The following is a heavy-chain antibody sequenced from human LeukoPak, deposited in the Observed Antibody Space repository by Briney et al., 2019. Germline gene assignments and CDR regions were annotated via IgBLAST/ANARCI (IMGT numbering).Heavy chain of an antibody. V-gene: IGHV1-69*05. Sequence: SVKVSCKASGGTFSSYAISWVRQAPGQGLEWMGRIIPVFGTANYAQKFQGRVTITTDESTSTAYMELSSLRSEDTAVYYCARDYGIVGATPHLAFDIWRQGTMVTVSS. J-gene: IGHJ3*02. CDR2: IIPVFGTA. CDR1: GGTFSSYA. D-gene: IGHD1-26*01. CDR3: ARDYGIVGATPHLAFDI.